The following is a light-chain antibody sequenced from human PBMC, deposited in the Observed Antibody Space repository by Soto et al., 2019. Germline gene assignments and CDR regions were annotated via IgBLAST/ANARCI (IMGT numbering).Light chain of an antibody. Sequence: DIVMTQSPDFLAVSLGERATINCKSSQSVLYSSNNKNYLAWHQQKPGQPPKLLIYWASTRESGVPDRFSGRGSGADFTLTISSLQAEDVAVYYCQQYYSPPWTFGQGTKVEIK. CDR2: WAS. J-gene: IGKJ1*01. CDR3: QQYYSPPWT. CDR1: QSVLYSSNNKNY. V-gene: IGKV4-1*01.